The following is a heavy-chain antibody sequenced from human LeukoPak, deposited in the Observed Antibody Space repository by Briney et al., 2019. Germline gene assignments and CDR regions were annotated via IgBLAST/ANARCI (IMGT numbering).Heavy chain of an antibody. CDR1: GFTFSSYA. Sequence: PGRSLRLSCAASGFTFSSYAMHWVRQAPGKGLEWVAVISYDGSNKYYADSVKGRFTISRDNSKNTLYLQMNSLRAEDTAVYYCATFGYNWNERTDFVDYWGQGTLVTVSS. CDR3: ATFGYNWNERTDFVDY. D-gene: IGHD1-1*01. J-gene: IGHJ4*02. CDR2: ISYDGSNK. V-gene: IGHV3-30-3*01.